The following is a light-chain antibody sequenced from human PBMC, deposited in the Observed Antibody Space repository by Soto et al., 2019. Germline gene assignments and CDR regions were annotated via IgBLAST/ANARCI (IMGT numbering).Light chain of an antibody. CDR1: SSNIGAGYD. J-gene: IGLJ2*01. CDR2: GNS. CDR3: QSYDSSLSGSHVV. Sequence: QPVLTQPPSVSGAPGQRVTISCTGSSSNIGAGYDVHWYQQLPGTAPKLLIYGNSNRPSGVPDRFSGSKSGTSASLAITGLQAEDEVDYYCQSYDSSLSGSHVVFGGGTKLTVL. V-gene: IGLV1-40*01.